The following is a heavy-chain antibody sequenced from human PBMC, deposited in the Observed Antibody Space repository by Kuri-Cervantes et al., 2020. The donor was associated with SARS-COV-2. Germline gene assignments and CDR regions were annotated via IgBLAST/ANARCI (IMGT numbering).Heavy chain of an antibody. D-gene: IGHD6-6*01. J-gene: IGHJ6*03. V-gene: IGHV3-21*01. CDR1: GFAFSAFS. Sequence: GESLKISCAASGFAFSAFSMNWVRQAPGKGLEWVSSISGSSSYIYYVDSVKGRFTISRDNAKNSLFLQMNGLRADDTAVYYCARAVGSSSAGDYSMDVWGKGTTVTVSS. CDR2: ISGSSSYI. CDR3: ARAVGSSSAGDYSMDV.